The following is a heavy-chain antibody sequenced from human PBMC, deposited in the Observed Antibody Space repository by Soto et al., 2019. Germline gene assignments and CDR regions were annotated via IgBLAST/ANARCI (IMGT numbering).Heavy chain of an antibody. V-gene: IGHV4-4*02. D-gene: IGHD3-22*01. CDR2: IYHSGST. J-gene: IGHJ6*02. CDR3: ARDSDDSSGYYIYYYGMDV. Sequence: QVQLQESGPGLVKPSGTLSLTCAVSGGSISSSNWWSWVRQPPGKGLEWIGEIYHSGSTNYNPSLKSRVTISVDKSKNQFSLKLSSVTAADTAVYYCARDSDDSSGYYIYYYGMDVWGQGTTVTVSS. CDR1: GGSISSSNW.